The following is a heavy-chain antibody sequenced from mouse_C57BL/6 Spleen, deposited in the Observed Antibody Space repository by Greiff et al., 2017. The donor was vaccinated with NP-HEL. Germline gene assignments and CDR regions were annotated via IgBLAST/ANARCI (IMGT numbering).Heavy chain of an antibody. D-gene: IGHD3-3*01. CDR3: ARPGRGYAMDY. Sequence: EVKLQESGGGLVKPGGSLKLSCAASGFTFSDYGMHWVRQAPEKGLEWVAYISSGSSTIYYADTVKGRFTISRDNAKNTLFLQMTSLRSEDTAMYYCARPGRGYAMDYWGQGTSVTVSS. CDR2: ISSGSSTI. J-gene: IGHJ4*01. V-gene: IGHV5-17*01. CDR1: GFTFSDYG.